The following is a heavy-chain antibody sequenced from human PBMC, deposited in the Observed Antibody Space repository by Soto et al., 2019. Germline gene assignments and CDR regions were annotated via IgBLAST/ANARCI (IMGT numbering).Heavy chain of an antibody. CDR1: GGSFSGYY. V-gene: IGHV4-34*01. D-gene: IGHD3-16*02. J-gene: IGHJ4*02. Sequence: SETLSLTCAVYGGSFSGYYWSWIRQPPGKGLEWIGEINHSGSTNYNPSLKSRVTISVDTSKNQFSLKLSSVTAADTAVYYCARGKRGQYIWGSYRQSGPDYWGQGTLVTVSS. CDR2: INHSGST. CDR3: ARGKRGQYIWGSYRQSGPDY.